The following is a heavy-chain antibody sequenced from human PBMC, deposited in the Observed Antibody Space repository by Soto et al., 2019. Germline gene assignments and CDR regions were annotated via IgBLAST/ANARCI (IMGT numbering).Heavy chain of an antibody. D-gene: IGHD3-3*01. CDR1: GFTFSDHY. CDR3: ARDGLEWLFGSHYYYYYMDV. CDR2: TRNKANSYTT. J-gene: IGHJ6*03. V-gene: IGHV3-72*01. Sequence: EVRLVESGGGLVQPGGSLRLSCAASGFTFSDHYMDWVRQAPGKGLEWVGRTRNKANSYTTEYAASVKGRFTISRDDSKNSLYLQMNSLKTEDTAVYYCARDGLEWLFGSHYYYYYMDVWGKGTTVTVSS.